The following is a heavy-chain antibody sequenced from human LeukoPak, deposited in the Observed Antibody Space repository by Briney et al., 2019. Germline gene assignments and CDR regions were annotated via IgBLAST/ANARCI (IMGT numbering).Heavy chain of an antibody. J-gene: IGHJ4*02. CDR1: RFTFSTYA. Sequence: GGSLRLSCVASRFTFSTYALAWVRQAPGKKLECVAVITGGGTITYHADSVKGRFTISRDNSKNTLSLQMNSLRVEDTAKYYCAKGTLESCSGSRCYPFDYWGRGTLVTVSS. D-gene: IGHD2-15*01. V-gene: IGHV3-23*01. CDR3: AKGTLESCSGSRCYPFDY. CDR2: ITGGGTIT.